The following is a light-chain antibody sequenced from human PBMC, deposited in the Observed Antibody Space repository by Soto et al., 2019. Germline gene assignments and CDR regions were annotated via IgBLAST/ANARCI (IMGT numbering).Light chain of an antibody. Sequence: QSALTQPASVSGSPGRSIPISCTGTSSDVGGYNYVSWYQHHPGKAPKLLIYDVSNRPSGVSNRFSGSKSDNTASLTISGLQPEDEADYYCSSYTTSNTRQIVFGTGTKVTVL. J-gene: IGLJ1*01. CDR2: DVS. CDR1: SSDVGGYNY. V-gene: IGLV2-14*03. CDR3: SSYTTSNTRQIV.